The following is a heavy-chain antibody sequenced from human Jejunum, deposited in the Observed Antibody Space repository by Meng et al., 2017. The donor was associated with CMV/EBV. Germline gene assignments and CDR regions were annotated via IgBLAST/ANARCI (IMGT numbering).Heavy chain of an antibody. CDR1: GGSISSSNYY. J-gene: IGHJ5*02. CDR2: ISYRGTT. Sequence: PLRESGPGLVKPSDPLSLTCTVSGGSISSSNYYWDWIRQPPGKGLEWIGSISYRGTTYYSPSLKSRITISLDTSNNQFSLRLTSVTAADSAVYYCAIRPLSWFDPWGQGTLVTVSS. V-gene: IGHV4-39*07. CDR3: AIRPLSWFDP.